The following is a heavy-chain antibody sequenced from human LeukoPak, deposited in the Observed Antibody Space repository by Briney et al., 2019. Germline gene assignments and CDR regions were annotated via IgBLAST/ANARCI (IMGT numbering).Heavy chain of an antibody. D-gene: IGHD3-3*01. V-gene: IGHV3-23*01. CDR1: GLTFSSYA. CDR3: AKNADFWSGYYDY. CDR2: ISGSGAST. J-gene: IGHJ4*02. Sequence: GGSLRLSCAASGLTFSSYAMSWVRQAPEKGLEWVLVISGSGASTYYADSVKGRFTISRDNSKNTLYLQMNSLRAEDTAVYYCAKNADFWSGYYDYWGQGTLVTVSS.